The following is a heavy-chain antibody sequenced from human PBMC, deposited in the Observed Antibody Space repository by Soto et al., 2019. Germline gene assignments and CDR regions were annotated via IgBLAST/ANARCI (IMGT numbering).Heavy chain of an antibody. CDR1: GGSISSYY. V-gene: IGHV4-4*07. D-gene: IGHD3-22*01. Sequence: LSLTCTVSGGSISSYYWSWIRQPAGKGLEWIGRIYTSGSTNYNPSLKSRVTMSVDTSKNQFSLKLSSVTAADTAVYYCARGPAITMIVVAFDYWGQGTLVTVSS. CDR3: ARGPAITMIVVAFDY. CDR2: IYTSGST. J-gene: IGHJ4*02.